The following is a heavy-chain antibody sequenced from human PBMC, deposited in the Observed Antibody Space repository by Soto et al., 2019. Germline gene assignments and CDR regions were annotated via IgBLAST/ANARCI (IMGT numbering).Heavy chain of an antibody. J-gene: IGHJ6*02. CDR2: IIPILGIA. D-gene: IGHD6-19*01. Sequence: SVKVSCKASGGTFSSYTISWVRQAPGQGLEWMGRIIPILGIANYAQKFQGRVTITADKSTSTAYMELSSLRSEDTAVYYCARARRIAVAGTIYHYGMDVWGQGSTVTVSS. CDR1: GGTFSSYT. CDR3: ARARRIAVAGTIYHYGMDV. V-gene: IGHV1-69*02.